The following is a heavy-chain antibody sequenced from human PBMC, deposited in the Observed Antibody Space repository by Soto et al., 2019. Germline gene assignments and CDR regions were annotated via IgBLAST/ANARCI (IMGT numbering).Heavy chain of an antibody. D-gene: IGHD2-15*01. CDR3: ARTDNVSYYPH. J-gene: IGHJ1*01. CDR1: YYSLTRISH. Sequence: TLSLICGVSYYSLTRISHRAWIRQPPGRGLEWVASIYHSGTTYYNPSLKSRVTISVDTSKNQFSLNLRSVTAADSAVYYCARTDNVSYYPHFGQGNLVT. V-gene: IGHV4-38-2*01. CDR2: IYHSGTT.